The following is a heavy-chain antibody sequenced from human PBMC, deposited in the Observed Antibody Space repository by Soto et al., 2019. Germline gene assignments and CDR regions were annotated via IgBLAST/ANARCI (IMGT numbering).Heavy chain of an antibody. CDR1: GFSLSTSGVG. CDR2: IYWNDDK. CDR3: AHRSIIAAYSRYYFDY. J-gene: IGHJ4*02. D-gene: IGHD6-6*01. V-gene: IGHV2-5*01. Sequence: SGPTLVNTTQTLTLTCNFSGFSLSTSGVGGGWIRQHQGKALEWLALIYWNDDKRYSPSLKSRLTITKDTSKNQVVLTMTNMDPVDTATYYCAHRSIIAAYSRYYFDYWRQGTLFTVSS.